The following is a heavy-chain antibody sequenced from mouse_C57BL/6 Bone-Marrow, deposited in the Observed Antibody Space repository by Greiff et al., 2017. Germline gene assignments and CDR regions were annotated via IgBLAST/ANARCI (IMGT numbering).Heavy chain of an antibody. CDR1: GYTFTEYT. Sequence: QVQLQQSGAELVKPGASVKLSCKASGYTFTEYTIHWVKQRSGQGLEWIGWFYPGSGSIKYNEKFKVKATLTADKSSSTVYMELSRLTSEDSAVYCCARHGITTVVARNDYAMDDWGQGTSVTVSS. CDR3: ARHGITTVVARNDYAMDD. J-gene: IGHJ4*01. V-gene: IGHV1-62-2*01. CDR2: FYPGSGSI. D-gene: IGHD1-1*01.